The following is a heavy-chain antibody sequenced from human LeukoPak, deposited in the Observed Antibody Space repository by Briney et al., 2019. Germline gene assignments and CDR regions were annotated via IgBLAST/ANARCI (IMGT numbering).Heavy chain of an antibody. CDR1: GGSISSYY. D-gene: IGHD2-2*02. CDR2: IYTSGST. CDR3: AKYQLLYRWFDP. V-gene: IGHV4-4*09. J-gene: IGHJ5*02. Sequence: SETLSLTCTVSGGSISSYYWSWIRQPPGKGLEWIGYIYTSGSTYYNPSLKSRVTISVDTSKNQFSLKLSSVTAADTAVYYCAKYQLLYRWFDPWGQGTLVTVSS.